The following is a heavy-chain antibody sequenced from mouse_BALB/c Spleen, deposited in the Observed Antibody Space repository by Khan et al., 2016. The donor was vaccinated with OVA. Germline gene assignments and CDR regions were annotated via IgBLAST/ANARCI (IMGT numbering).Heavy chain of an antibody. CDR3: ARTHER. V-gene: IGHV1-4*01. CDR1: GYTFTSST. J-gene: IGHJ2*01. CDR2: INPSSGYT. Sequence: QVQLKESGAELARPGASVTMSCKASGYTFTSSTMPWVKQRPGQGLEWIGYINPSSGYTKYNQKFKDKATLTADKSSSTAYMQLSSLTSEDSAVYYCARTHERWGQGTTLTVSS.